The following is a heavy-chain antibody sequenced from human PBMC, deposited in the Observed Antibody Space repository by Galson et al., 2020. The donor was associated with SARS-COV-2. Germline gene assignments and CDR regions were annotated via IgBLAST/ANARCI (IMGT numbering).Heavy chain of an antibody. CDR2: ISWNSGSI. CDR3: AKDIWPTVTTIDY. Sequence: GGSLRLSCAASGFTFDDYAMHWVRQAPGKGLEWVSGISWNSGSIGYADSVKGRFTISRDNAKNSLYLQMNSLRAEDTALYYCAKDIWPTVTTIDYWGQGTLVTVSS. J-gene: IGHJ4*02. CDR1: GFTFDDYA. D-gene: IGHD4-17*01. V-gene: IGHV3-9*01.